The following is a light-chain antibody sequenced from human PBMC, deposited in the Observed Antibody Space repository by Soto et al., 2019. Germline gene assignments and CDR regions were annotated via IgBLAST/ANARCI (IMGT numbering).Light chain of an antibody. CDR2: GTS. Sequence: IQMTQSPSSLSPSVGDRVIITCRASESVADYVNWYQQRPGKAPQLLISGTSFLHSGVPSRFSGGRSGTDYTLTISGLQPEDFATYYCHQTYSVSITFGQGTRL. J-gene: IGKJ5*01. CDR1: ESVADY. CDR3: HQTYSVSIT. V-gene: IGKV1-39*01.